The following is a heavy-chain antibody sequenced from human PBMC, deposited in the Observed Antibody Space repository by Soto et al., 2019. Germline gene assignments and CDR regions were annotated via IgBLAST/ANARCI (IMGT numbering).Heavy chain of an antibody. CDR1: GFTFSSYS. CDR2: ISSSSSYI. D-gene: IGHD3-10*01. J-gene: IGHJ6*02. CDR3: ANSVNYYYYGMDV. V-gene: IGHV3-21*01. Sequence: AGGSLRLSCAASGFTFSSYSMNWVRQAPGKGLEWVSSISSSSSYIYYADSVKGRFTISRDNAKNSLYLQMNSLRAEDTAVYYCANSVNYYYYGMDVWGQGTTVTVSS.